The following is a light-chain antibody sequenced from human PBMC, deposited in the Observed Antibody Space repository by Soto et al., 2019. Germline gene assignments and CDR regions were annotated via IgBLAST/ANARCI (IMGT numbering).Light chain of an antibody. CDR3: QQYNNWPLT. V-gene: IGKV3-15*01. CDR1: QTVGDN. CDR2: GTS. J-gene: IGKJ5*01. Sequence: EIVMTQSPATLSVSPGERATHSCRTSQTVGDNLAWYQQKPGQAPRLLIYGTSIRATGTPARFSGSGPGTDFTLTISSLQSEDFAIYFCQQYNNWPLTFGQGKRLEI.